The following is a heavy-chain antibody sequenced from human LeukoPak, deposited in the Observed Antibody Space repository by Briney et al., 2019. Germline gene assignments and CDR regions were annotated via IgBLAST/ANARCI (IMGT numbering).Heavy chain of an antibody. CDR3: PKVGRIAAPWWFDP. V-gene: IGHV3-33*06. D-gene: IGHD6-13*01. Sequence: PGRSLRLSCAASGATFRSYGMHWGRQAPGKGLEWGAVVWYDGSNKYYADSVKGRFTISRDNSKNTLYLQMTSLRAEDTAVYYCPKVGRIAAPWWFDPWGQGTLVTVSS. CDR2: VWYDGSNK. CDR1: GATFRSYG. J-gene: IGHJ5*02.